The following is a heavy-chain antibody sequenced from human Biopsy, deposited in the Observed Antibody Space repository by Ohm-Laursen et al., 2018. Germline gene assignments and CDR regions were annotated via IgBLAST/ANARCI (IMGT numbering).Heavy chain of an antibody. D-gene: IGHD3-22*01. CDR3: VRGVDYYDPYHYYALDV. CDR2: INHSGRT. Sequence: PSDTLSLTCAVYGESFNGYYWSWIRQTPGKGLEWIGEINHSGRTNYNPSLKGRVTISVDTSKNQFSLKVRSVTAADTAVYYCVRGVDYYDPYHYYALDVWGQGTTVTVSS. CDR1: GESFNGYY. V-gene: IGHV4-34*01. J-gene: IGHJ6*02.